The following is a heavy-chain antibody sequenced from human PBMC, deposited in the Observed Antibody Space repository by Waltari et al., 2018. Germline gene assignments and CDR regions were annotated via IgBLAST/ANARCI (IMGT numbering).Heavy chain of an antibody. CDR1: GFTFSSYW. D-gene: IGHD5-18*01. CDR3: ARDGGYSYDYYGMDV. V-gene: IGHV3-7*01. Sequence: EVQLVESGGGLVQPGGSLRLSCAASGFTFSSYWMSWVRQAPGKGLEWVANIKQDGSGKYYVDSVKGRFTISRDNAKNSLYLQMNSLRAEDTAVYYCARDGGYSYDYYGMDVWGQGTTVTVSS. CDR2: IKQDGSGK. J-gene: IGHJ6*02.